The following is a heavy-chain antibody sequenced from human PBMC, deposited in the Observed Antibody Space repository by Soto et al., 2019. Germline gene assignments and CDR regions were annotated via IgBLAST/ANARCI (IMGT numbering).Heavy chain of an antibody. CDR1: GYTFTSYA. CDR2: INAGNGNT. D-gene: IGHD6-13*01. Sequence: QVQLVQSGAEVKKPGASVKVSCKASGYTFTSYAMHWVRQAPGQRLEWMGWINAGNGNTKYSQKFQGRVTITRDTAASTAYMELSSLRSEDTAVYYCARVNSSSWAFDYWGQGTLVTVSS. CDR3: ARVNSSSWAFDY. V-gene: IGHV1-3*01. J-gene: IGHJ4*02.